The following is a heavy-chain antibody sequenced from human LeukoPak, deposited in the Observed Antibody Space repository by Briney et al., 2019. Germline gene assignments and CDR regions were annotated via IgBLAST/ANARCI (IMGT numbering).Heavy chain of an antibody. D-gene: IGHD4-17*01. CDR1: GGSVSSNY. V-gene: IGHV4-59*08. Sequence: SETLSLTCSVSGGSVSSNYWAWLRQPPGKGPEWIGYIYHSGYAKYNPSFKSRVTMSVDTSKSQFSLQLTSVTAADTAVYYCARHNIASDGARLFDFWGRGTLVTVSS. J-gene: IGHJ4*02. CDR3: ARHNIASDGARLFDF. CDR2: IYHSGYA.